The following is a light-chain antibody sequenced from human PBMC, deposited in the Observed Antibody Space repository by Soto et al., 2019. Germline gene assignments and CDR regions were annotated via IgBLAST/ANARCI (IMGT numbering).Light chain of an antibody. J-gene: IGLJ3*02. CDR3: QLWDTNSDHQV. CDR1: NIGVKS. Sequence: SYELTQPPSVSLAPGQTARITCGGSNIGVKSVHWYQQKPGQAPELIVYDDSDRPSGIPGRFSGSNSGDTATLTISRVEAGDEADYYCQLWDTNSDHQVFGGGTKLTVL. V-gene: IGLV3-21*02. CDR2: DDS.